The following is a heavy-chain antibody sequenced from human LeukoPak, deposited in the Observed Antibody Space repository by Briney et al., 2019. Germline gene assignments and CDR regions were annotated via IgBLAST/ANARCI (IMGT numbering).Heavy chain of an antibody. V-gene: IGHV3-53*05. D-gene: IGHD3-10*01. J-gene: IGHJ6*02. CDR3: AKQVGWFGELYYYYGMDV. CDR2: IYSGGST. Sequence: GGSLRLSCAASGFTVSSNYMSWVRQAPGKGLEWVSVIYSGGSTYYADSVKGRFTISRDNSKNTLYLQMNSLRAEDTAVYYCAKQVGWFGELYYYYGMDVWGQGTTVTVSS. CDR1: GFTVSSNY.